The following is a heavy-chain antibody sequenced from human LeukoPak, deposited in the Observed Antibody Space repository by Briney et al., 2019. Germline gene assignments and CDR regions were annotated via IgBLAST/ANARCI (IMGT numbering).Heavy chain of an antibody. D-gene: IGHD5-18*01. V-gene: IGHV1-69*04. CDR2: IIPILGIA. CDR1: GGTFSSYA. J-gene: IGHJ6*02. CDR3: ARDDVDGYSSGSLWGSPYYYYGMDV. Sequence: ASVKVSCEASGGTFSSYAISWVRQAPGQGLEWMGRIIPILGIANYAQKFQGRVTITADKSTSTAYMELSSLRSEDTAVYYCARDDVDGYSSGSLWGSPYYYYGMDVWGQGTTVTVSS.